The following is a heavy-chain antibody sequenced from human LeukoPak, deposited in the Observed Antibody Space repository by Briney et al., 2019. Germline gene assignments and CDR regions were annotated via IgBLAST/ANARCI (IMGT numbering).Heavy chain of an antibody. CDR3: ARAPRYYYGSGSYYFVNWFDP. CDR2: IYPGDSDT. Sequence: GVSLKISCKGSGYSFTSYWIGWVRQMPGKGLEWMGIIYPGDSDTRYSPSFQGQVTISADKSISTAYLQWSSLKASDTAMYYCARAPRYYYGSGSYYFVNWFDPWGQGTLVTVSS. J-gene: IGHJ5*02. D-gene: IGHD3-10*01. V-gene: IGHV5-51*01. CDR1: GYSFTSYW.